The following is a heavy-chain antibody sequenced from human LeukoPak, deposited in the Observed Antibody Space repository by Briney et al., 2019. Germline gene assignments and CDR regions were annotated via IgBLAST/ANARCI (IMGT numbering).Heavy chain of an antibody. CDR2: INHSGST. Sequence: PSETLSLTCAVYGGSFSGYYWSWIRQPPGKGLEWIGEINHSGSTNYNPSLKSRVTISVDTSKNQFSLKLSSVTAADTAVYYCARRVAMATMYYFDYWGQGTLVTVSS. CDR1: GGSFSGYY. J-gene: IGHJ4*02. V-gene: IGHV4-34*01. CDR3: ARRVAMATMYYFDY. D-gene: IGHD5-24*01.